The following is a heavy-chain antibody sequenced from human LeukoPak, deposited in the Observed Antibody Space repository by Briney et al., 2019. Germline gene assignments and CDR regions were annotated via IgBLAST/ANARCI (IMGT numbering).Heavy chain of an antibody. Sequence: SETLSLTCAVYGGSFSGYYWSWIRQPPGKGLEWIGSIYYSGSTYYNPSLKSRVTISVDTSKNQFSLKLSSVTAADTAVYYCATYRQVLLPFGSWGPGTLVTVSS. J-gene: IGHJ5*02. V-gene: IGHV4-34*01. D-gene: IGHD2/OR15-2a*01. CDR1: GGSFSGYY. CDR3: ATYRQVLLPFGS. CDR2: IYYSGST.